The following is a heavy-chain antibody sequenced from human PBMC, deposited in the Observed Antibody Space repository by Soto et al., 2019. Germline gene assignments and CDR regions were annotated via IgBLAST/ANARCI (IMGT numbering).Heavy chain of an antibody. CDR1: GFTFSNAW. V-gene: IGHV3-15*07. CDR3: TTDVTIYDILTGWDYYGMDV. CDR2: IKSKTDGGTT. D-gene: IGHD3-9*01. Sequence: GGSLRLSCAASGFTFSNAWMNWVRQAPGKGLEWVGRIKSKTDGGTTDYAAPVKGRFTISRDDSKNTLYLQMNSLKTEDTAVYYCTTDVTIYDILTGWDYYGMDVWGQGTTVTVSS. J-gene: IGHJ6*02.